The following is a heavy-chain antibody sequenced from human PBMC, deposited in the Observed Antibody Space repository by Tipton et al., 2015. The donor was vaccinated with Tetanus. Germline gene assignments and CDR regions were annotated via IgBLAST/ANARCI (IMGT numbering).Heavy chain of an antibody. CDR1: GGSVSSGSYY. CDR3: ARDVPHSSYYYYGMDV. Sequence: TLSLTCTVSGGSVSSGSYYWSWIRQPPGKGLEWIGYIYYSGSTNYNPSLKSRVTISVDTSKNQFSLKLSSVTAADTAVYYCARDVPHSSYYYYGMDVWGQGTTVTVSS. D-gene: IGHD5-18*01. J-gene: IGHJ6*02. CDR2: IYYSGST. V-gene: IGHV4-61*01.